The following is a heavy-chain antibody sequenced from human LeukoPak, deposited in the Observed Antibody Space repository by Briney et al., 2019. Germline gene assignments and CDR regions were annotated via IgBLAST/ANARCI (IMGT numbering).Heavy chain of an antibody. D-gene: IGHD1-26*01. V-gene: IGHV4-59*01. J-gene: IGHJ3*02. CDR2: IYYSGST. Sequence: SETLSLTCTVSGGSISSYYWSWIRQPPGKGLEWIGYIYYSGSTNYNPSLKSRVTISVDTSKNQFSLKLSSVTAADTAVYYCARGSRIVHAFDIWGQGTMVTVSS. CDR1: GGSISSYY. CDR3: ARGSRIVHAFDI.